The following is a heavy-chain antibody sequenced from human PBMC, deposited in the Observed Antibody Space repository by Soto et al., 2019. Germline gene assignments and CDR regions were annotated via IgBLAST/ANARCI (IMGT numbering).Heavy chain of an antibody. V-gene: IGHV4-4*08. Sequence: PSETLSLTCTVSGGSISGYYWTWIRQPPGQGLEWIGYIYHSGNTNYNPSLKSRVTMSVDTSKNQFSLKLTSVTAADTAVYYCARSGYYDSSGYHDYWGQGTLVTVSS. J-gene: IGHJ4*02. CDR2: IYHSGNT. CDR1: GGSISGYY. CDR3: ARSGYYDSSGYHDY. D-gene: IGHD3-22*01.